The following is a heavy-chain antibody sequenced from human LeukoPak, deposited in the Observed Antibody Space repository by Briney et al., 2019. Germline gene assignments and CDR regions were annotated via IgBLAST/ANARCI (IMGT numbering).Heavy chain of an antibody. CDR1: GGTFSNYA. CDR3: AREALYCSSTSCYTVIEGYYFDY. D-gene: IGHD2-2*02. CDR2: IIPIFGIA. J-gene: IGHJ4*02. Sequence: EASVTVSCKASGGTFSNYAISWVRQAPGQGLEWMGRIIPIFGIANYAQKFQGRVTITADKSTSTAYMELSSLRSEDTAVYYCAREALYCSSTSCYTVIEGYYFDYWGQGTLVTVSS. V-gene: IGHV1-69*10.